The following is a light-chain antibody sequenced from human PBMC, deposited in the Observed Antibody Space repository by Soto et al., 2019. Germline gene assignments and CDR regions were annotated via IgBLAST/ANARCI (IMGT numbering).Light chain of an antibody. V-gene: IGLV2-23*01. Sequence: QSVLTQPASVSGSPGQSITISCTGTSSDVGSYNLVSWYQQHPGKAPKLMIYEGSKRPSGVSNRFSGSKSGNTASLTISGLQAEDEADYYCCSYAGSPGVGGGTQLTVL. J-gene: IGLJ2*01. CDR1: SSDVGSYNL. CDR2: EGS. CDR3: CSYAGSPG.